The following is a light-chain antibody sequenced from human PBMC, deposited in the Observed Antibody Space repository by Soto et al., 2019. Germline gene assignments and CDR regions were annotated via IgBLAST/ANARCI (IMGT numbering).Light chain of an antibody. CDR1: QSVSSN. V-gene: IGKV3-15*01. CDR3: QQYSNWPLT. Sequence: EIVMTQSPAALSVSPGERATLSCMASQSVSSNLAWYQQKPGQAPRLLIYGASTRATGIPARFSGSGSGTEFTLTINSLQSEDFAVYYCQQYSNWPLTFGGGTKVDNK. CDR2: GAS. J-gene: IGKJ4*01.